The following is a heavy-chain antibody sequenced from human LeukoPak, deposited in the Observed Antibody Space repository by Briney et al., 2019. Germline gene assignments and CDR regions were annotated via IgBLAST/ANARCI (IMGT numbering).Heavy chain of an antibody. CDR3: ARDIGLVRGIIMAH. D-gene: IGHD3-10*01. J-gene: IGHJ4*02. V-gene: IGHV1-18*01. CDR1: GYTFTNYG. CDR2: ISLATGAP. Sequence: ASVKVSCKASGYTFTNYGISWVRQAPGQGLEWVAWISLATGAPSYAQKFQGRVTLTTDTSTSAAYMELRSPKSDDTAVYYCARDIGLVRGIIMAHWGQGTQVTVSS.